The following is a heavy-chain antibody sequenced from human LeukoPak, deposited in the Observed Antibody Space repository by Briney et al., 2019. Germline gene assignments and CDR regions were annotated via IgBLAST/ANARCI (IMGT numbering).Heavy chain of an antibody. Sequence: PSETLSLTCAVSGGSITSPNWWSWVRQPPGKGLEWIGEISHTGGTNYNPSLQSRVTISVDKSKNQFSLKLSSVTAADTAVYYCARSPYYYDSSGYPHPFDYWGQGTLVTVSS. J-gene: IGHJ4*02. CDR1: GGSITSPNW. CDR3: ARSPYYYDSSGYPHPFDY. CDR2: ISHTGGT. V-gene: IGHV4-4*02. D-gene: IGHD3-22*01.